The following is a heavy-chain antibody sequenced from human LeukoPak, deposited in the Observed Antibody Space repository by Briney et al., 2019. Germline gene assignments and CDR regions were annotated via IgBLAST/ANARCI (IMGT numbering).Heavy chain of an antibody. CDR1: GFNFSDFN. J-gene: IGHJ4*02. CDR3: ARVSTAVSLAIDY. CDR2: ISSSSKYI. Sequence: GGSLRLSCAASGFNFSDFNMNWVRQAPGKGLEWVSVISSSSKYIYYADSVKGRFTISRDNAKNSLYLQMNSLRAEDTAVYYCARVSTAVSLAIDYWGQGTLVTVST. D-gene: IGHD6-13*01. V-gene: IGHV3-21*06.